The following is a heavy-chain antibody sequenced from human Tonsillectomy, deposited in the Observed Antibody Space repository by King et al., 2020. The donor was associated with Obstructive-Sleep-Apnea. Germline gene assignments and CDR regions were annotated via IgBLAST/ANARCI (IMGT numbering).Heavy chain of an antibody. V-gene: IGHV5-10-1*01. CDR3: ARLDCSGGSCYSQALYFDY. CDR1: GYSFTSYW. CDR2: IDPSDSYT. J-gene: IGHJ4*02. Sequence: QLVQSGAEVKKPGESLRISCKGSGYSFTSYWISWVRQMPGKGLEWIGRIDPSDSYTIYSPSFQGHVTISADKSISTAYLQWSSLKASDTAMYYCARLDCSGGSCYSQALYFDYWGQGTLVTVSS. D-gene: IGHD2-15*01.